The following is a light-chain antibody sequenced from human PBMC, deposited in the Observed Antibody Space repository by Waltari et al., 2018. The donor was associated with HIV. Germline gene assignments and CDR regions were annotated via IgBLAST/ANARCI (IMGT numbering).Light chain of an antibody. J-gene: IGKJ1*01. Sequence: IVLTQSPGALSLSPGESGTLSCKTSQSVSSSFLAWYQQKFGQSPRLLIYGKSRRAIGISDRFTASGSGTDFTLSISRVEPEDSALYYCQQYGSAPRWTFGQGTKVEI. CDR3: QQYGSAPRWT. CDR1: QSVSSSF. CDR2: GKS. V-gene: IGKV3-20*01.